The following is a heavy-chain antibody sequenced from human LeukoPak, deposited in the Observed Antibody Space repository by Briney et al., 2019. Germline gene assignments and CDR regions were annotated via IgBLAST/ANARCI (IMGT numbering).Heavy chain of an antibody. V-gene: IGHV3-21*01. CDR2: ISSISSYI. Sequence: GGSLRLSCAASGFTFSTYNMNWVRQAPGKGLVWVSSISSISSYIYYADSVKGRFTISRDNAKNSLYLQMNSLRAEDTAVYYCARTHSSIAARNFDYWGQGSLVTVSS. CDR1: GFTFSTYN. CDR3: ARTHSSIAARNFDY. J-gene: IGHJ4*02. D-gene: IGHD6-6*01.